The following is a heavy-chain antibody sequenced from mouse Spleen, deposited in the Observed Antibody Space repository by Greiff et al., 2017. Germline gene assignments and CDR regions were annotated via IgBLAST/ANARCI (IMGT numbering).Heavy chain of an antibody. CDR2: INPYNGGT. D-gene: IGHD1-1*01. J-gene: IGHJ2*01. CDR3: ARSTTVVGDY. Sequence: VQLQQSGPVLVKPGASVKMSCKASGYTFTDYYMNWVKQSHGKSLEWIGVINPYNGGTSYNQKFKSKATLTVDKPSSTAYMQLSSLTSEDSAVYYCARSTTVVGDYWGQGTTLTVSS. CDR1: GYTFTDYY. V-gene: IGHV1-19*01.